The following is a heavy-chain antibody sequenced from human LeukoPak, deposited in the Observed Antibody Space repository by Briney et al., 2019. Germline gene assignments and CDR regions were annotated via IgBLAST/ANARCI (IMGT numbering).Heavy chain of an antibody. J-gene: IGHJ4*02. CDR3: ASGMATIMGY. CDR2: IIPIFGTA. CDR1: GGTFSSYA. D-gene: IGHD5-24*01. Sequence: SVKVSCKASGGTFSSYAISWVRQAPGQGLEWMGGIIPIFGTANYAQKFQGRVTITTDESTSTAYMGLSSLRSEDTAVYYCASGMATIMGYWGQGTLVTVSS. V-gene: IGHV1-69*05.